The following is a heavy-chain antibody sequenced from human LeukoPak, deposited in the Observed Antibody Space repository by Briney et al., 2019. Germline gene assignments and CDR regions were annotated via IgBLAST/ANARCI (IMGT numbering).Heavy chain of an antibody. D-gene: IGHD3-16*02. Sequence: ASVKVSCKASGYTFTSYYMHWVRQAPGQGLEWMGIINPSGGSTSYAQKFQGRVTMTRDTSTSTVYMELSSLGSEDTAVYYCARDSPHMITFGGVIVTDNWFDPWGQGTLVTVSS. CDR1: GYTFTSYY. V-gene: IGHV1-46*01. CDR2: INPSGGST. CDR3: ARDSPHMITFGGVIVTDNWFDP. J-gene: IGHJ5*02.